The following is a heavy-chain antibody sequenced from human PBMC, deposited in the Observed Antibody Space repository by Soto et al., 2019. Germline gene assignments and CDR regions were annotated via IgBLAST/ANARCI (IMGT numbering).Heavy chain of an antibody. D-gene: IGHD4-17*01. Sequence: EVQLLESGGDLVQPGGSLRLSCAASRFTFSAYAMSWVRQAPGKGLEWVSGISTSGGSTYYADSVKGRFTISRDNSKHTLYRQMNSLRAEDTAVYYCAKDSDYSDLKSYFDFWGQGTLVTVSS. CDR3: AKDSDYSDLKSYFDF. CDR1: RFTFSAYA. J-gene: IGHJ4*02. CDR2: ISTSGGST. V-gene: IGHV3-23*01.